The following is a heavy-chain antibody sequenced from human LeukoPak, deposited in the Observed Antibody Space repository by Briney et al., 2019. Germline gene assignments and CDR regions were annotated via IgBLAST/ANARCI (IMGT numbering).Heavy chain of an antibody. Sequence: GGSLRLTCAASGFTFSNYGMLWVRQAPGKGLEWVAVIWYDGSKKYYADSVRGRFTISRDDSKNTLYLQMNSLRAEDTAVYYCARGYYGSGSYPNWFDPWGQGTLVIVSS. CDR3: ARGYYGSGSYPNWFDP. CDR2: IWYDGSKK. D-gene: IGHD3-10*01. V-gene: IGHV3-33*01. CDR1: GFTFSNYG. J-gene: IGHJ5*02.